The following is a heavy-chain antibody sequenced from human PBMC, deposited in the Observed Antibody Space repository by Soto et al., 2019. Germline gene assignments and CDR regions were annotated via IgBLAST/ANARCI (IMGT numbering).Heavy chain of an antibody. V-gene: IGHV1-69*04. CDR2: IIPILGIA. CDR3: ARDRAPTHYYYYMDV. Sequence: SVKVSFKASGGTFSSYTISWVRQAPGQGLEWMGRIIPILGIANYAQKFQGRVTITADKSTSTAYMELSSLRSEDTAVYYCARDRAPTHYYYYMDVWGKGTTVTVSS. CDR1: GGTFSSYT. J-gene: IGHJ6*03.